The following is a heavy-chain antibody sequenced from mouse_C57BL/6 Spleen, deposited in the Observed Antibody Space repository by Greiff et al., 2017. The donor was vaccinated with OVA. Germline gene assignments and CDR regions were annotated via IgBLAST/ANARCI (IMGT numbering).Heavy chain of an antibody. CDR1: GYTFTSYW. J-gene: IGHJ4*01. CDR2: IYPGSGST. CDR3: AAVVATRGYYAMDY. V-gene: IGHV1-55*01. D-gene: IGHD1-1*01. Sequence: VQLQQPGAELVKPGASVKMSCKASGYTFTSYWITWVKQRPGQGLEWIGDIYPGSGSTNYNEKFKSKATLTVDTSSSTAYMQLSSLTSEDSAVYYCAAVVATRGYYAMDYWGQGTSVTVSS.